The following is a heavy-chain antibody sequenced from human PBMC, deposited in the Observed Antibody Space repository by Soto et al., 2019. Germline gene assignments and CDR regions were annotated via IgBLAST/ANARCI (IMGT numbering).Heavy chain of an antibody. Sequence: QITLKESGPTRVRPTQTLTLTCTFSGFSLNTNGVGLGWIRQSPGKALERLALIYWDDDKRYSPSLRSRLTITKDTSGNQVVLTMTNMDPMDTATYYCAHRVGLQGNWNGGYFDFWGQGALATVSS. V-gene: IGHV2-5*02. CDR3: AHRVGLQGNWNGGYFDF. D-gene: IGHD1-1*01. CDR1: GFSLNTNGVG. J-gene: IGHJ4*02. CDR2: IYWDDDK.